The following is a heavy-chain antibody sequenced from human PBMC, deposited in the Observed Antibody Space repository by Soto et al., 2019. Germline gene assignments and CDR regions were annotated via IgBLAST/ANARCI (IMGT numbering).Heavy chain of an antibody. D-gene: IGHD4-17*01. J-gene: IGHJ4*02. CDR1: GGSISSGGYS. Sequence: QLQLQESGSGLVKPSQTLSLTCAVSGGSISSGGYSWSWIRQPPGKGLEWIGYIYHSGSTYYNPSLKSRVTISVDRSKNQFSLKLSSVTAADTAVYYCAYSTVTTRGGRGFPLNFDYWGQGTLVTVSS. CDR2: IYHSGST. V-gene: IGHV4-30-2*01. CDR3: AYSTVTTRGGRGFPLNFDY.